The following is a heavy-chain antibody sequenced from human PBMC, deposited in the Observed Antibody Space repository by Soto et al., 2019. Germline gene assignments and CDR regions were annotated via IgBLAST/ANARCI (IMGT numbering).Heavy chain of an antibody. Sequence: QVQLVQSGAEVKKPGASVKVSCKASGYTFTSYGISWVRQAPGQGLEWMGWISAYNGNTNYAQKLQGRVTMTTDTPTSTADTELRRPRSDDRAVEYCAREGVGDDVWGSYSQHWFDPWGQGTLVTVSS. CDR1: GYTFTSYG. J-gene: IGHJ5*02. CDR2: ISAYNGNT. V-gene: IGHV1-18*01. D-gene: IGHD3-16*01. CDR3: AREGVGDDVWGSYSQHWFDP.